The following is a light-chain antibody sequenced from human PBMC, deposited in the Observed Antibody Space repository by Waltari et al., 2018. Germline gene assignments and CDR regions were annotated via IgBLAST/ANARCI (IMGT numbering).Light chain of an antibody. CDR2: AAS. Sequence: DIQVTQSPSSLSASVGDRFTITCRTSQNINIYLNWYQHKVGKAPKLLIYAASNLQSGIPSKFSGTGSGTDFTLTISSLQPEDVATYYCQESYSNPWTFGQGTKVEIK. V-gene: IGKV1-39*01. J-gene: IGKJ1*01. CDR3: QESYSNPWT. CDR1: QNINIY.